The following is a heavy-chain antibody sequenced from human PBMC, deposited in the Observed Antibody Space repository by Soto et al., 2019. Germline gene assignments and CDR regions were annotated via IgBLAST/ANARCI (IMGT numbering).Heavy chain of an antibody. V-gene: IGHV4-4*02. J-gene: IGHJ4*02. CDR2: IFHSGST. CDR1: CGSTRSNNR. CDR3: ARVYRASYSNY. D-gene: IGHD1-26*01. Sequence: SETVSLTCAVSCGSTRSNNRWSWVCQPPGKGLEWIGEIFHSGSTNYNSSLKTRVTISVDKSKNQFSLKLSSVTAADTAVYYFARVYRASYSNYWRQGALVTVSS.